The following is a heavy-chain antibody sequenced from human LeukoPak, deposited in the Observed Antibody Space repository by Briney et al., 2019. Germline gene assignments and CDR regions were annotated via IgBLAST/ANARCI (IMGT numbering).Heavy chain of an antibody. CDR1: GFTFSTYA. CDR3: ARNLRHYNFLTGFLNYYYYYMDV. CDR2: ISASGIST. Sequence: QAGGSLRLSCAASGFTFSTYAMSWVRQAPGKGLEWVSAISASGISTYYADSVKGRFTISRDNSKNTLSLQMNNLRGEDTAIYYCARNLRHYNFLTGFLNYYYYYMDVWGKGTTVTVSS. J-gene: IGHJ6*03. V-gene: IGHV3-23*01. D-gene: IGHD3-9*01.